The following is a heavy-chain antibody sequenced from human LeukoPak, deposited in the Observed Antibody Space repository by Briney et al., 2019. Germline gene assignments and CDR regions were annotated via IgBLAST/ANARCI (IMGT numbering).Heavy chain of an antibody. J-gene: IGHJ4*02. D-gene: IGHD5-12*01. V-gene: IGHV3-7*01. Sequence: PGGSLRLSCAASGFTFRSYCMSWVRQAPGKGLEWVANINQGGSVQYYMDSVKGRFTISRDDAKNSLYVQMNSLRDEDTAVYYCARVEYSGWNLEYWGQGTLVTVSS. CDR3: ARVEYSGWNLEY. CDR2: INQGGSVQ. CDR1: GFTFRSYC.